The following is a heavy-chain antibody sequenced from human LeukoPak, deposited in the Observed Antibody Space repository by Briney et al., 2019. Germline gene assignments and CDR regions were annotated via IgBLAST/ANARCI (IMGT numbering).Heavy chain of an antibody. V-gene: IGHV3-23*01. D-gene: IGHD3-22*01. J-gene: IGHJ4*02. CDR3: AKNPGYYYDSSESGHFDY. CDR1: GTIFSNLW. Sequence: GGSLRLSCAVSGTIFSNLWMIWVRQAPGKGLEWVSAISGSGGSTYYADSVKGRFTISRDNSKNTLYLQMNSLRAEDTAVYYCAKNPGYYYDSSESGHFDYWGQGTLVTVSS. CDR2: ISGSGGST.